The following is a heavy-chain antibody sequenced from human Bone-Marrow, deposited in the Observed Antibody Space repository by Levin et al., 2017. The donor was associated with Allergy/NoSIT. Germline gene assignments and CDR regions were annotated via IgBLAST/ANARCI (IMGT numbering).Heavy chain of an antibody. CDR2: VYSSGST. CDR1: GGSISNSY. CDR3: AREHLVDTSLSP. Sequence: SETLSLTCTVSGGSISNSYCSWIRQPAGKGLEWIGRVYSSGSTYYNPALKSRVTMSVDTSKNQFSLKLSSVTAADTAVYYCAREHLVDTSLSPWGQGTLVTVSS. D-gene: IGHD5-18*01. V-gene: IGHV4-4*07. J-gene: IGHJ5*02.